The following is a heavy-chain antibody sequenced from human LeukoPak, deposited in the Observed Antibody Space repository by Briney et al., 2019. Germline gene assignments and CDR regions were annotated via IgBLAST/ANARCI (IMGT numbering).Heavy chain of an antibody. D-gene: IGHD2-2*01. J-gene: IGHJ3*02. Sequence: GGSLRLSCAASGFTFSSYAMSWVRQAPGKGLEWVGRIKSKTDGGTTDYAAPVKGRFTISRDDSKNTLYLQMNSLKTEDTAVYYCTTDLKYQLLGAFDIWGQGTMVTVSS. CDR3: TTDLKYQLLGAFDI. CDR1: GFTFSSYA. CDR2: IKSKTDGGTT. V-gene: IGHV3-15*01.